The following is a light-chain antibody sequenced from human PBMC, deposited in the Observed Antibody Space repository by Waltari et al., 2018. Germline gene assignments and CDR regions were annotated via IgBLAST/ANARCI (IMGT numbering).Light chain of an antibody. J-gene: IGKJ1*01. CDR3: QQSFISPWT. CDR2: AAS. Sequence: DIQFTHSPSSLSASVGDRVTITCRASQSIATYLNWDQEKPGKAPKLLIFAASSLQSGVASRFSGSGSGTGFTLSISSLQPEDFATYYCQQSFISPWTFGQGTKVEIK. CDR1: QSIATY. V-gene: IGKV1-39*01.